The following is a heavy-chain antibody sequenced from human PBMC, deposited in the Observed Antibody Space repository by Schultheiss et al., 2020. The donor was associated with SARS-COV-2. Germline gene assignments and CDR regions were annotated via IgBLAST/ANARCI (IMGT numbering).Heavy chain of an antibody. CDR2: ISWNSGSI. Sequence: GGSLRLSCAASGFTFSSYAMHWVRQAPGKGLEWVSGISWNSGSIGYADSVKGRFTISRDNSENMMYLQMNSLRAEDTAAYYCARDRSVRHYYYYGMDVWGQGTTVTVSS. CDR1: GFTFSSYA. J-gene: IGHJ6*02. V-gene: IGHV3-9*01. CDR3: ARDRSVRHYYYYGMDV.